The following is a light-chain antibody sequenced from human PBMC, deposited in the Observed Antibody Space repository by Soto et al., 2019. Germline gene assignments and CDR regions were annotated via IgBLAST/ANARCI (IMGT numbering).Light chain of an antibody. J-gene: IGKJ4*01. V-gene: IGKV1-5*01. CDR2: DAS. Sequence: DIQMTQSPSTLSASVGDRVTITCRASQSITRWLVWYQQKPGEAPKLLIYDASSLESGVPSRFSGSGSGTAFTLTISSLQPDDFATYYCQQYNHYSGLTFGGGTKVEIK. CDR1: QSITRW. CDR3: QQYNHYSGLT.